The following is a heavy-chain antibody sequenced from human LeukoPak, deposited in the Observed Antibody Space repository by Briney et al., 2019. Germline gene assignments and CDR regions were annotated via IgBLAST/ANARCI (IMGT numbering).Heavy chain of an antibody. J-gene: IGHJ6*04. CDR1: GFTFDEYG. V-gene: IGHV3-48*03. CDR3: AELGITMIGGV. D-gene: IGHD3-10*02. Sequence: PGGSLRLSCAASGFTFDEYGMNWVRQAPGKGLEWVSYISSSGSTIYYADSVKGRFTISRDNAKNSLYLQMNSLRAEDTAVYYCAELGITMIGGVWGKGTTVTISS. CDR2: ISSSGSTI.